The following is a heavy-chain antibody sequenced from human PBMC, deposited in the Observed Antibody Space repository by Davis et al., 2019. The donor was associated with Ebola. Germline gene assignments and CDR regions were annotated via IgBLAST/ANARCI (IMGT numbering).Heavy chain of an antibody. D-gene: IGHD4-17*01. CDR3: ARDDYGDPVDYYYYGMDV. J-gene: IGHJ6*02. CDR2: IKQDGSEK. CDR1: GFTFSSYW. V-gene: IGHV3-7*01. Sequence: PGGSLRLSCAASGFTFSSYWMSWVRQAPGKGLEWVANIKQDGSEKYYVDSVKGRFTISRDNAKNSLYLQMNSLRAEDTAVYYCARDDYGDPVDYYYYGMDVWGQGTTVTVSS.